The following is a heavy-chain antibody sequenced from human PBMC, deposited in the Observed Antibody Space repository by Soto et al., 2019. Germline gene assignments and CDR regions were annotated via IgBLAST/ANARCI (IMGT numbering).Heavy chain of an antibody. Sequence: SETLSLTCTVSGGSISSGGYYWSWIRQHPGKGLEWIGYIYYSGSTYYNPSLKSRVTISVDTSKNQFSLKLSSVTAADTAVYYCARAGSDTVTTPPSSRETFDYWGQGTLVTVSS. V-gene: IGHV4-31*03. CDR1: GGSISSGGYY. CDR3: ARAGSDTVTTPPSSRETFDY. J-gene: IGHJ4*02. CDR2: IYYSGST. D-gene: IGHD4-17*01.